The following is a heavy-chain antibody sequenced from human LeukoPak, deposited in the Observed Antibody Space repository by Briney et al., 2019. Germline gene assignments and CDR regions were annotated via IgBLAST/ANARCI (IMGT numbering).Heavy chain of an antibody. V-gene: IGHV4-30-4*08. D-gene: IGHD6-19*01. CDR2: ISYSGST. J-gene: IGHJ4*02. Sequence: SETLSLTCTVSGGSITSGDSYCSWIRQPPGKGLQWIGYISYSGSTYYNPSLKTRVAISVDTSKNQFSLKLSSVTAADTAVYYCAGRIAVAGFDYWGQGTLVIVSS. CDR1: GGSITSGDSY. CDR3: AGRIAVAGFDY.